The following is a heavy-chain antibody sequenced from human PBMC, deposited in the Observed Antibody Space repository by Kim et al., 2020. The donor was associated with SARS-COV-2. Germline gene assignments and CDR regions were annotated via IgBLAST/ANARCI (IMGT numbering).Heavy chain of an antibody. D-gene: IGHD6-13*01. V-gene: IGHV4-59*08. CDR2: IYYSGST. CDR3: ATWSWGSSWVLFDY. CDR1: GGSISSYY. Sequence: SETLSLTCTVSGGSISSYYWSWIRQPPGKGLEWIGYIYYSGSTNYNPSLKSRVTISVDTSKNQFSLKLSSVTAADTAVYYCATWSWGSSWVLFDYWGQGTLVTVSS. J-gene: IGHJ4*02.